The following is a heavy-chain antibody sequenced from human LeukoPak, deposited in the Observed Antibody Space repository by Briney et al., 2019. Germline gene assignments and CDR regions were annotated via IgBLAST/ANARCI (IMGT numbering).Heavy chain of an antibody. CDR2: INPSGGST. V-gene: IGHV1-46*01. CDR3: AREVITASEHPMGDY. Sequence: ASVKVSCKASGYTFTSYYMHWVRQAPGQGLEWMGIINPSGGSTSYAQKFQGRVTMTRDMSTSTVYMELSSLRSEDTAVYYCAREVITASEHPMGDYWGQGTLVTVSS. D-gene: IGHD3-22*01. J-gene: IGHJ4*02. CDR1: GYTFTSYY.